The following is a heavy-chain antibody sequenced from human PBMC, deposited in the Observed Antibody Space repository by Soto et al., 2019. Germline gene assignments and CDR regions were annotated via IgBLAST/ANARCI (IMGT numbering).Heavy chain of an antibody. CDR2: IYYSGST. Sequence: SETLSLTCTVSGGSISSYYWSWIRQSPGKGLEWIGYIYYSGSTNYNPSLKSRVTISIDTSKNQFSLKLSSVTAADTAVYYCARLGIAAAAYNWFDPWGQGTLVTVSS. V-gene: IGHV4-59*08. J-gene: IGHJ5*02. D-gene: IGHD6-13*01. CDR1: GGSISSYY. CDR3: ARLGIAAAAYNWFDP.